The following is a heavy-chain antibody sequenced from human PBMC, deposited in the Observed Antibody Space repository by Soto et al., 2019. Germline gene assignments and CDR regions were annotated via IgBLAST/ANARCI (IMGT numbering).Heavy chain of an antibody. CDR3: ASESGENWTYEAH. CDR2: ITVNGIT. Sequence: QVQQLESGPGLVKPVYTLALTCTVSGSYVSYFSWSWIRQPAGKGLEWIVRITVNGITQYTPSFRRRVTMSMDTSRNKCSLNPQSATAADRTIYYWASESGENWTYEAHWGQGTLVTVSS. CDR1: GSYVSYFS. V-gene: IGHV4-4*07. J-gene: IGHJ1*01. D-gene: IGHD1-7*01.